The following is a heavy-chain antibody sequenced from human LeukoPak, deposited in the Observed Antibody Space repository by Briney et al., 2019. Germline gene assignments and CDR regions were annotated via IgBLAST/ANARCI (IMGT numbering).Heavy chain of an antibody. Sequence: GGSLRLSCAASGFTVSSNYMSWVRQAPGKGLEWVSVIYIGGSTYYADSVKGRFTISRDNSKNTLFLQMNTLRAEDTATFFCARVSPYSTSSLSFFDLWGQGTLVTVSS. CDR3: ARVSPYSTSSLSFFDL. J-gene: IGHJ4*02. D-gene: IGHD5-12*01. CDR2: IYIGGST. CDR1: GFTVSSNY. V-gene: IGHV3-66*01.